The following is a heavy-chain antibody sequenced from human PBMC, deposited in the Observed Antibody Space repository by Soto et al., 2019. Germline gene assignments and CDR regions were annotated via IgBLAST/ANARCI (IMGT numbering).Heavy chain of an antibody. Sequence: EVQLVESGGGLVQPGGSLRLSCVGSGFTVSNNQMSWVRQAPGKGLAWVSLLYSGGDTAYADSVKGRFTISRDNSKNTLYLQMNTLGVEDTAMYYCARGPRIPNAFDIWGQGTMVTVSS. CDR2: LYSGGDT. J-gene: IGHJ3*02. V-gene: IGHV3-66*01. CDR3: ARGPRIPNAFDI. CDR1: GFTVSNNQ.